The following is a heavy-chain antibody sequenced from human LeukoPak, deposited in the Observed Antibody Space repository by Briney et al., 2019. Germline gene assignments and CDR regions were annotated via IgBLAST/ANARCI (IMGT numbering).Heavy chain of an antibody. Sequence: PGGSLRLSCAASAFSFNTYWMGWVRQAPGKGLEWVANINQVGSSIYYVDSVKGRFAISRDNAKNSLYLQMNSLRAEDTALYHCAREGPYSYGKGTMDVWDKGTTVTISS. CDR3: AREGPYSYGKGTMDV. V-gene: IGHV3-7*03. D-gene: IGHD5-18*01. J-gene: IGHJ6*03. CDR2: INQVGSSI. CDR1: AFSFNTYW.